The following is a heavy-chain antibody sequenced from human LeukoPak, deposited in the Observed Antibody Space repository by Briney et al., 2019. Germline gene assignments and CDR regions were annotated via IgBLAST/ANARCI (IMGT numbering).Heavy chain of an antibody. Sequence: PSETLSLTCTVSCGSINNFYWSWIRQPPGKGLEWIGYISYSGSINYSPSLKSRVTISVDTSNNQFSLKLSSVTAADTAIYYCARRGGYSGYDRDWGQGTLVTVSS. CDR3: ARRGGYSGYDRD. V-gene: IGHV4-59*08. D-gene: IGHD5-12*01. CDR1: CGSINNFY. CDR2: ISYSGSI. J-gene: IGHJ4*02.